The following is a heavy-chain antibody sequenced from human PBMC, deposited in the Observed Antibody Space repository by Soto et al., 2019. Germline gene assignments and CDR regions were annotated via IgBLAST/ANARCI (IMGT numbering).Heavy chain of an antibody. D-gene: IGHD3-9*01. Sequence: ASVKVSCKASGYTFTGYYMHWVRQAPGQGLEWMGWINPNSGGTNYAQKFQGWVTMTRDTSISTAYMDLQMNSLKTEDTAVYYCTTEQQDFDWSSDIWGQGTMVTVSS. V-gene: IGHV1-2*04. CDR3: TTEQQDFDWSSDI. J-gene: IGHJ3*02. CDR2: INPNSGGT. CDR1: GYTFTGYY.